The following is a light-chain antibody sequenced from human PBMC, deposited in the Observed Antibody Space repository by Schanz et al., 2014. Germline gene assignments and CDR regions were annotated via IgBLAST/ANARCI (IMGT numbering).Light chain of an antibody. V-gene: IGLV1-44*01. CDR1: TSNVGSYT. CDR2: RND. CDR3: SSYAGSNNFWDWV. J-gene: IGLJ1*01. Sequence: QSVLTQPPSASGTPGQRVTISCSGSTSNVGSYTVNWYQQLPGTAPKLLIYRNDQRPSGVPDRFSGSKSGTSASLVISGLRAEDEADYYCSSYAGSNNFWDWVFGTGTKLTVL.